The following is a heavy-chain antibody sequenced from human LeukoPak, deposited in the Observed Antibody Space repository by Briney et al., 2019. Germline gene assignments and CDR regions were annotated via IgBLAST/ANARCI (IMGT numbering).Heavy chain of an antibody. Sequence: GGSLRLSCAASGFTFSDYYMSWIRQAPGKGLEWVSYISGSGSTIYYADSAKGRFTISRDNAKNSLYLQMNSLRAEDTAVYYCARDPADVDTAMVNGMDVWGQGTTVTVSS. CDR2: ISGSGSTI. V-gene: IGHV3-11*01. D-gene: IGHD5-18*01. J-gene: IGHJ6*02. CDR3: ARDPADVDTAMVNGMDV. CDR1: GFTFSDYY.